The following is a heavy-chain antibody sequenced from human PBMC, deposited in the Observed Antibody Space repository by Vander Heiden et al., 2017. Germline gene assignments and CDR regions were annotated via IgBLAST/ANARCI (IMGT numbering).Heavy chain of an antibody. CDR1: GLPFSALA. CDR2: LSASGESI. Sequence: VHVLESGGCLVQSGGSVRLSCVAPGLPFSALAMGWVRQAPGKGLEWVSGLSASGESIYYADSVRGRFTISRDNSKNTISLQMNSLRSEDTAVYYCAKDAFGQPKYYFDYWGLGTLVTVSS. V-gene: IGHV3-23*01. D-gene: IGHD3-16*01. CDR3: AKDAFGQPKYYFDY. J-gene: IGHJ4*01.